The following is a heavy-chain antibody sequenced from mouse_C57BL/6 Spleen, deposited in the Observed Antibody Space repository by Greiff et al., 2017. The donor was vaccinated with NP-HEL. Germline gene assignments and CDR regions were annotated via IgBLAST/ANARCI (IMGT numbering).Heavy chain of an antibody. D-gene: IGHD3-3*01. CDR3: ARDGGRGFAY. V-gene: IGHV3-6*01. J-gene: IGHJ3*01. CDR1: GYSITSGYY. Sequence: EVKLQESGPGLVKPSQSLSLTCSVTGYSITSGYYWNWIRQFPGNKLEWMGYISYDGSNNYNPSLKNRISITRYTSKNQFFLKLNSVTTEDTATYYCARDGGRGFAYWGQGTLVTVSA. CDR2: ISYDGSN.